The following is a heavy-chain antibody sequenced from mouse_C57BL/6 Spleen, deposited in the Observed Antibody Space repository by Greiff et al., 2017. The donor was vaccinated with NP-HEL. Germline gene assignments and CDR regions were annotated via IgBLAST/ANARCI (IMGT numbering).Heavy chain of an antibody. V-gene: IGHV3-6*01. CDR1: GYSITSGYY. Sequence: VQLKESGPGLVKPSQSLSLTCSVTGYSITSGYYWNWIRQFPGNKLEWMGYISYDGSNNYNPSLKNRISITRDTSKNQFFLKLNSVTTEDTATYYCARVYDGYYGPKYFDYWGQGTTLTVSS. CDR3: ARVYDGYYGPKYFDY. CDR2: ISYDGSN. J-gene: IGHJ2*01. D-gene: IGHD2-3*01.